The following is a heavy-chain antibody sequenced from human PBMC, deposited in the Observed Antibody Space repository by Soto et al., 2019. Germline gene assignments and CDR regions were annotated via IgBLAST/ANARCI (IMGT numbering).Heavy chain of an antibody. J-gene: IGHJ5*02. CDR3: ARTGYGNWLDP. V-gene: IGHV5-10-1*01. Sequence: PGESLKISCKASGYSFTDYWITWVRQMPGKGLEWMGRIDPRDSQSNYSPSFQGHVTISADKSSSTAYLQWNSLKASDTAMYYCARTGYGNWLDPWGQGTLVTVSP. CDR2: IDPRDSQS. CDR1: GYSFTDYW. D-gene: IGHD3-10*01.